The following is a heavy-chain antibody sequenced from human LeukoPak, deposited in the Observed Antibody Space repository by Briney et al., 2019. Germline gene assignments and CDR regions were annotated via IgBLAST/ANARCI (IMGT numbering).Heavy chain of an antibody. J-gene: IGHJ3*02. Sequence: GGSLRLSCAASGFTFSSYWMSWVRQAPGKGLEWVANIKQDGSEKYYVDSVKGRFTISRDNAKNSLYLQMNSLGAEDTAVYYCAGGSGPYDAFDIWGQGTMVTVSS. V-gene: IGHV3-7*01. CDR2: IKQDGSEK. CDR3: AGGSGPYDAFDI. D-gene: IGHD2-15*01. CDR1: GFTFSSYW.